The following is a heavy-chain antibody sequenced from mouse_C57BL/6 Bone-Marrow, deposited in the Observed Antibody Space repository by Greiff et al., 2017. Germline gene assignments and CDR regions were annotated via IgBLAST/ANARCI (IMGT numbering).Heavy chain of an antibody. CDR3: ARPITTDYYFDY. D-gene: IGHD1-1*01. CDR2: ISSGSSTI. V-gene: IGHV5-17*01. J-gene: IGHJ2*01. CDR1: GFTFSDYG. Sequence: DVMLVESGGGLVKPGGSLKLSCAASGFTFSDYGMHWVRQAPEKGLEWVAYISSGSSTIYYADTVKGRFTISRDNAKNTLFLQRTSLRSEDTAMYYCARPITTDYYFDYWGQGTTLTVSS.